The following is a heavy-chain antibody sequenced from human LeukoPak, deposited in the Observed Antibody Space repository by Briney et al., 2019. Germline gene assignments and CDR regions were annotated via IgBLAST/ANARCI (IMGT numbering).Heavy chain of an antibody. J-gene: IGHJ4*02. V-gene: IGHV1-46*01. CDR2: INPSGGST. CDR3: ARVRGSMIVQSFDY. Sequence: ASVKVSCKASGYTFTRYYIHWVRQAPGQGLEWMGTINPSGGSTSYAQKFQGRVTMTTDTSTSTAYMELRSLRSDDTAVYYCARVRGSMIVQSFDYWGQGTLVTVSS. D-gene: IGHD3-22*01. CDR1: GYTFTRYY.